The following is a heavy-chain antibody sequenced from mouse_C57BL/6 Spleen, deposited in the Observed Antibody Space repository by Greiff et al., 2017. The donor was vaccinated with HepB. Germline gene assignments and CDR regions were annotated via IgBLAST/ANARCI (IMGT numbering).Heavy chain of an antibody. Sequence: EVKLMESGGGLVQPGGSMKLSCVASGFTFSNYWMNWVRQSPGKGLEWVAQIRLKSDNYATQYAESVKGRFTISRDKYKRSVYLQMNNLRAEDTGIYYCSRNKVEAERYFDVWGTGTTVTVSS. V-gene: IGHV6-3*01. J-gene: IGHJ1*03. CDR3: SRNKVEAERYFDV. D-gene: IGHD1-1*02. CDR2: IRLKSDNYAT. CDR1: GFTFSNYW.